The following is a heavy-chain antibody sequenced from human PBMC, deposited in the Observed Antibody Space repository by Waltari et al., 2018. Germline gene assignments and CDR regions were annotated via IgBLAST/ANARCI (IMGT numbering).Heavy chain of an antibody. D-gene: IGHD3-22*01. J-gene: IGHJ3*02. CDR2: IYTSGST. CDR1: GGSISSYY. Sequence: QVQLQESGPGLVKPSETLSLTYTVSGGSISSYYWSWIRQPPGKGLEWIGYIYTSGSTNYNPSLKSRVTISVDTSKNQFSLKLSSVTAADTAVYYCARRFYYYDSSGYSVDAFDIWGQGTMVTVSS. V-gene: IGHV4-4*09. CDR3: ARRFYYYDSSGYSVDAFDI.